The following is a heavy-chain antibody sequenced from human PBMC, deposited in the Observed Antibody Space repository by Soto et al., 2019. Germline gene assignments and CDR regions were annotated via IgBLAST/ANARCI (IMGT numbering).Heavy chain of an antibody. V-gene: IGHV3-30-3*02. J-gene: IGHJ4*01. D-gene: IGHD2-2*01. CDR2: ISYDGNNK. Sequence: GGSLRLSCAASGFTYSTYTMHWVRQAPGKGPEWVAVISYDGNNKFYADSVKGRFTISRDNSRNTLYLQMSSLRAEDTAVYYCAKRRYCSSTTCFDYWGQG. CDR3: AKRRYCSSTTCFDY. CDR1: GFTYSTYT.